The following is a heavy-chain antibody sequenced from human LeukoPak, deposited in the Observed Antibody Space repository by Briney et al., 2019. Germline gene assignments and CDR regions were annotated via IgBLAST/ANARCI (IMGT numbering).Heavy chain of an antibody. CDR1: GYSFASYW. D-gene: IGHD5-18*01. V-gene: IGHV5-51*01. CDR2: IFPGDSRT. Sequence: GESLKISCKGSGYSFASYWIGWVRQVPGKGLEWMAIIFPGDSRTIYSPSFQGQVTISADKSISTAYLQWSSLKASDTAMYYCARGGGYNYGTFDYWGQETLVTVSS. CDR3: ARGGGYNYGTFDY. J-gene: IGHJ4*02.